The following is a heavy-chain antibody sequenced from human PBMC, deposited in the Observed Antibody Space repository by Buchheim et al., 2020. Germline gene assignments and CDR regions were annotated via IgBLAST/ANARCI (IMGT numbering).Heavy chain of an antibody. CDR2: INPNSGGT. J-gene: IGHJ4*02. D-gene: IGHD3-9*01. CDR1: GYTFTGYY. CDR3: ARTVRYFDWLKGYYFDY. V-gene: IGHV1-2*04. Sequence: QVQLVQSGAEVKKPGASVKVSCKASGYTFTGYYMHWVRQAPGQGLEWMGWINPNSGGTNYAKKFQGWVTMTRDTSISTASMELSRLRSDDTAVYYCARTVRYFDWLKGYYFDYWGQGTL.